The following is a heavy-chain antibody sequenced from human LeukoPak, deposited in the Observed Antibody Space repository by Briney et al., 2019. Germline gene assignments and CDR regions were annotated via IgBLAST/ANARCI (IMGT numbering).Heavy chain of an antibody. J-gene: IGHJ4*02. D-gene: IGHD3-3*01. Sequence: GGSLRLSCAASALTFSSHAMHWVRQAPGKGLEYVSAIVSNGGNTYYADSVRGRFTISRDNSKDTVYLQMGSLRPEDTAVYYCARGGYYAASDIWGQGALVTVSS. CDR2: IVSNGGNT. V-gene: IGHV3-64*02. CDR1: ALTFSSHA. CDR3: ARGGYYAASDI.